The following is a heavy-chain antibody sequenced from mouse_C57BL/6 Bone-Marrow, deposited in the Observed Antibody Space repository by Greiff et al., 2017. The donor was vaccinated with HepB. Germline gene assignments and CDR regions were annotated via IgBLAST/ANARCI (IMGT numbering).Heavy chain of an antibody. CDR2: IWSGGST. Sequence: VQLQQSGPGLVQPSQSLSITCTVSGFSLTSYGVHWVRQSPGKGLEWLGVIWSGGSTDYNAAFISRLSISKDNSKIQVFFKMNSLQADDTAIYYCASLGPIDYWGQGTTLTVSS. CDR3: ASLGPIDY. D-gene: IGHD4-1*01. V-gene: IGHV2-2*01. CDR1: GFSLTSYG. J-gene: IGHJ2*01.